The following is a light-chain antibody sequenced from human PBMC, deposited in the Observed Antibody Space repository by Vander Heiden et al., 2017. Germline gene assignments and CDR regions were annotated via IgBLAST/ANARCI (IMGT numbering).Light chain of an antibody. CDR2: DVT. CDR1: SSDVGGYDS. Sequence: SALTQPASVSGSLGPSITISCAGTSSDVGGYDSVSWYQQHPGKAPKLMIYDVTYRPSGVSIRFSGSKSGNTASLTISGLQAEDESDYYCSSYTTSGTRVFGTGTNVTVL. V-gene: IGLV2-14*03. CDR3: SSYTTSGTRV. J-gene: IGLJ1*01.